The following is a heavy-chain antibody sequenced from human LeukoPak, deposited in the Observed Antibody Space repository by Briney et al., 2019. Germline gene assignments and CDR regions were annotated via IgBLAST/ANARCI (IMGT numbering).Heavy chain of an antibody. J-gene: IGHJ5*01. CDR3: ARGTITGATDWFNF. V-gene: IGHV3-48*01. D-gene: IGHD1-26*01. CDR2: IRGSSGSI. CDR1: GFTFSSYS. Sequence: GGSLRLSCAASGFTFSSYSMNWVRQVPGKGLEWVSSIRGSSGSIFYADSVKGRFTMSRDNGKNSLFLQMNSLRADDTALYYCARGTITGATDWFNFWGQGILVTVSS.